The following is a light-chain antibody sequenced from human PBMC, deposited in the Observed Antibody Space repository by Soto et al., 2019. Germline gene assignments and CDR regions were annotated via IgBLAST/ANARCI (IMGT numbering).Light chain of an antibody. Sequence: QSALTQPASVSGSPGQSITISCTGTSSDVGTYNLVSWYQQHPGKAPKLVIYEGNRRPSGVSNRFSASKSGNTASLTISGLQAEDEADYFCCSYAGSSTLVFGGATHLTVL. CDR2: EGN. V-gene: IGLV2-23*01. CDR1: SSDVGTYNL. J-gene: IGLJ2*01. CDR3: CSYAGSSTLV.